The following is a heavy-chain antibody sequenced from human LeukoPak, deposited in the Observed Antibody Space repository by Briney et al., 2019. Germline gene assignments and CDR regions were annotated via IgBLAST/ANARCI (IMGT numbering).Heavy chain of an antibody. CDR2: ISAYKGNT. CDR1: GYTFTSYG. J-gene: IGHJ4*02. Sequence: ASVKVSCKASGYTFTSYGISWVRQAPGQGREWMGWISAYKGNTNYAQKLQGRVTMTRDTYTSTAYMELRSLPSDDTAVYYCARLVGATSSSDYWGQGTLVTVSS. D-gene: IGHD1-26*01. V-gene: IGHV1-18*01. CDR3: ARLVGATSSSDY.